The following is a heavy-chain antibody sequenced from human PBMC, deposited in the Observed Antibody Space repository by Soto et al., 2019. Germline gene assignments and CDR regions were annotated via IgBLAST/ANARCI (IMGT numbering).Heavy chain of an antibody. CDR3: AKDQGSGWYYDYYYGMDV. D-gene: IGHD6-19*01. V-gene: IGHV3-23*01. Sequence: EVQLLESGGGLVQPGGSLRLSCAASGFTFSSYAMSWVRRAPGKGLEWVSAISGSGGSTYYADSVKGRFTISRDNSKNTLYMQMNSLRAEDTAVYYCAKDQGSGWYYDYYYGMDVWGQGTTVTVSS. CDR1: GFTFSSYA. J-gene: IGHJ6*02. CDR2: ISGSGGST.